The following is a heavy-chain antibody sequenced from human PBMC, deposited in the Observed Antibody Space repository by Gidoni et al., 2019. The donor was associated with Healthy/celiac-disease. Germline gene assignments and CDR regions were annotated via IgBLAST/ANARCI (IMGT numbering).Heavy chain of an antibody. CDR3: ARDSLRFWEWLLSSGMDV. CDR2: INPTSGGT. J-gene: IGHJ6*02. V-gene: IGHV1-2*02. D-gene: IGHD3-3*01. CDR1: GYTFTGYY. Sequence: QVQLVQSGAEVQKPGASVQVSCKASGYTFTGYYMHWVRQAPGQGLEWMGWINPTSGGTNYAEKFQGRGTMTRDTSISTAYMELSRLRADDTAVYYWARDSLRFWEWLLSSGMDVWGQGTTVTVSS.